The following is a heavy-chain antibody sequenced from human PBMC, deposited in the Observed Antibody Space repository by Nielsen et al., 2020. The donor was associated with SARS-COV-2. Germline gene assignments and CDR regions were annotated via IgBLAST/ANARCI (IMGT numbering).Heavy chain of an antibody. CDR2: IYPGDSDT. CDR1: GYSFTSYW. D-gene: IGHD2-15*01. Sequence: GESLKISCKGSGYSFTSYWIGWVRQMPGKGPEWMGIIYPGDSDTRYSPSFQGQVTISADKSSSAAYLQWSSLKASDTAMYYCARSGYCSGGICYSDYYYGMDVWGQGTTVTVS. V-gene: IGHV5-51*01. CDR3: ARSGYCSGGICYSDYYYGMDV. J-gene: IGHJ6*02.